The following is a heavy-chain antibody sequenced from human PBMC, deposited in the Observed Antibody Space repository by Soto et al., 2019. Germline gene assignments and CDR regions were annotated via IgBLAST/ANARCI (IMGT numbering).Heavy chain of an antibody. CDR3: AGQTYCSRTSCYTVAS. CDR1: GYSFTSYW. J-gene: IGHJ4*02. D-gene: IGHD2-2*02. Sequence: GESLKISCKGSGYSFTSYWIGWVRQMPGKGLEWMGIIYLGDSDTRYSPSFQGQVTISADKSISTAYLQWSSLKASDTAMYYCAGQTYCSRTSCYTVASWGQGTLVTVSS. CDR2: IYLGDSDT. V-gene: IGHV5-51*01.